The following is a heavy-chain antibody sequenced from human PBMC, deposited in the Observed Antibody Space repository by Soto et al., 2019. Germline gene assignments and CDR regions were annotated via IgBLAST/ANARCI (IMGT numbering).Heavy chain of an antibody. V-gene: IGHV3-11*01. CDR2: ISSSGTII. CDR1: GFIFSDYY. D-gene: IGHD2-15*01. Sequence: GSLRLSCAASGFIFSDYYMNWIRQAPGKGLEWVSYISSSGTIIYYADSVKGRFTISRDNAKNSLYLQMYSLRAEDTAVYYCAREHCSGGNCYHWGMDVWGQGTTVTVSS. CDR3: AREHCSGGNCYHWGMDV. J-gene: IGHJ6*02.